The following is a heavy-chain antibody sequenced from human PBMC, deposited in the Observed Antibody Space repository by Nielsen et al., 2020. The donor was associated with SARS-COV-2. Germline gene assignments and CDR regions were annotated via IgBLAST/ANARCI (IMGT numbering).Heavy chain of an antibody. D-gene: IGHD6-19*01. J-gene: IGHJ6*03. V-gene: IGHV4-39*01. CDR3: ARQGIVAVAGSYYYYMDV. Sequence: GSLRLSCTVSGYSISSSSYYWGWIRQPPGKGLEWIGSIYYSGSTYYNPSLKSRVTISVDTSKNQFSLKLSSVTAADTAVYYCARQGIVAVAGSYYYYMDVWGKGTTVTVSS. CDR1: GYSISSSSYY. CDR2: IYYSGST.